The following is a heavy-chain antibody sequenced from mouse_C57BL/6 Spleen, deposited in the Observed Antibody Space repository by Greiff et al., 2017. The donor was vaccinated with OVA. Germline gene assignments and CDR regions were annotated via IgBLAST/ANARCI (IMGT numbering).Heavy chain of an antibody. D-gene: IGHD1-1*01. CDR3: ARITTDFAY. J-gene: IGHJ3*01. Sequence: VHLVESGPGLVAPSQSLSITCTVSGFSLTSYGVDWVRQSPGKGLEWLGVIWGVGSTNYNSALKSRLSISKDNSKSQVFLKMNSLQTDDTAMYYCARITTDFAYWGQVTLVTVSA. CDR2: IWGVGST. V-gene: IGHV2-6*01. CDR1: GFSLTSYG.